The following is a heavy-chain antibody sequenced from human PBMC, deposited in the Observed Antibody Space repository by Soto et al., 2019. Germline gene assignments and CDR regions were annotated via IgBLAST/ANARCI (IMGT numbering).Heavy chain of an antibody. J-gene: IGHJ6*02. CDR1: GFTFSSYS. V-gene: IGHV3-21*01. D-gene: IGHD3-10*01. CDR2: ISTSSNYI. CDR3: ARDPGSGSYQVGHGMDV. Sequence: EVQLVESGGGLVKPGGSLRLSCAASGFTFSSYSMNWVRQAPGKGLEWVSSISTSSNYIYYADSVKGRFTISRDNAKNSLYLQMNSLRAEETGVYYCARDPGSGSYQVGHGMDVWGQGTTVTVSS.